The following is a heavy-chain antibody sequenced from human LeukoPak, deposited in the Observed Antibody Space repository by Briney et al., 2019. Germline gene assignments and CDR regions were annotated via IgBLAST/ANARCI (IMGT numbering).Heavy chain of an antibody. CDR1: GFTFTSSA. V-gene: IGHV1-58*02. CDR3: AAGLTSSPERDYYYYYGMDV. D-gene: IGHD2-2*01. Sequence: SVKVSCKASGFTFTSSAMQWVRQARGQRLEWIGWIVVGSGNTNYAQKFQERVTITRDMSTSTAYMELSSLRSEDTAVYYCAAGLTSSPERDYYYYYGMDVWGQGTTVTVSS. J-gene: IGHJ6*02. CDR2: IVVGSGNT.